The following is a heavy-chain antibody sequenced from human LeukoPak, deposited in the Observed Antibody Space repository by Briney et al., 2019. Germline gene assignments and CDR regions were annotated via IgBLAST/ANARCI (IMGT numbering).Heavy chain of an antibody. V-gene: IGHV3-30-3*01. CDR3: AKDSRRSDY. Sequence: GRSLRLSCAASGFTFSSYAMHWVRQAPGKGLEWVAVISYDGSNKYYADSVKGRFTISRDNSKNTLYLQMNSLRAEDTAVYYCAKDSRRSDYWGQGTLVTVSS. D-gene: IGHD2/OR15-2a*01. J-gene: IGHJ4*02. CDR1: GFTFSSYA. CDR2: ISYDGSNK.